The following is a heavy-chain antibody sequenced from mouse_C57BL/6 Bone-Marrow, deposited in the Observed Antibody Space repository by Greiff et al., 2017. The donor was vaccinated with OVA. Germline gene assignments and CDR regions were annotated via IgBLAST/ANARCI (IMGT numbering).Heavy chain of an antibody. CDR2: IYPGGGYT. Sequence: QVQLKQSGAELVRPGTSVKMSCKASGYTFTNYWIGWAKQRPGHGLEWIGDIYPGGGYTNYNEKFKGKATLTADKSSSTAYMHFSSLTSEDSAIYYCASYYYGSAWFAYWGQGTLVTVSA. CDR1: GYTFTNYW. D-gene: IGHD1-1*01. J-gene: IGHJ3*01. CDR3: ASYYYGSAWFAY. V-gene: IGHV1-63*01.